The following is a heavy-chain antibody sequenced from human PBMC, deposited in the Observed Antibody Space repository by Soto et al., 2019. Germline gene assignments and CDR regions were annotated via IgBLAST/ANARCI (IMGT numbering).Heavy chain of an antibody. CDR3: ASYDILTGYYKSHGMDV. CDR1: GFTVSSNY. V-gene: IGHV3-53*01. D-gene: IGHD3-9*01. CDR2: IYSGGST. Sequence: GGSLRLSCAASGFTVSSNYMSWVRQAPGKGLEWVSVIYSGGSTYYADSVKGRFTISRDNSKNTLYLQMNSLRAEDTAVYYCASYDILTGYYKSHGMDVWGQGTTVTVSS. J-gene: IGHJ6*02.